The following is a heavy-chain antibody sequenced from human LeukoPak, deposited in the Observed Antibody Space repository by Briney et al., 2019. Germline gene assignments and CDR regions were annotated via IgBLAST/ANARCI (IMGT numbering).Heavy chain of an antibody. J-gene: IGHJ4*02. CDR2: ISGSGGAT. CDR3: ASGGIYYGAAFEF. Sequence: GGSLRLSCAASGFTFSSYAMSWVRQAPGKGLEWVSTISGSGGATYYAASVKGRFTISRDNAKNSLYLQMNSLRAEDTAFYYCASGGIYYGAAFEFWGQGTLVTVSS. D-gene: IGHD1-26*01. CDR1: GFTFSSYA. V-gene: IGHV3-23*01.